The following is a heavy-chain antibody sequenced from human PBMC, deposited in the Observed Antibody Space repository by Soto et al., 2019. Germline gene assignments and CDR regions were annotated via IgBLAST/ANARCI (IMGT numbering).Heavy chain of an antibody. CDR3: ARLVHLGELSYSDY. Sequence: SETLSLTCTVSGGSISSYYWSWIRQPPGKGLEWIGYIYYSGSTNYNPSLKSRVTISVDTSKNQFSLKLSSVTAADTAVYYCARLVHLGELSYSDYWGQGTLVTVSS. V-gene: IGHV4-59*08. CDR2: IYYSGST. CDR1: GGSISSYY. J-gene: IGHJ4*02. D-gene: IGHD3-16*02.